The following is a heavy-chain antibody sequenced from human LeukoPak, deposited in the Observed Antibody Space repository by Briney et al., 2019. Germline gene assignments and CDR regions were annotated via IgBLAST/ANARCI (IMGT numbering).Heavy chain of an antibody. CDR2: IDHSGST. CDR1: GYSIRDGYF. V-gene: IGHV4-38-2*02. Sequence: SETLSLTCTVSGYSIRDGYFWGWIRQPPGKGLEWIGSIDHSGSTYYNPSLKSRVTISVDRSKNQFSLKLSSVTAADTAVYYCARDEGSYWGQGTLVTVSS. D-gene: IGHD3-10*01. CDR3: ARDEGSY. J-gene: IGHJ4*02.